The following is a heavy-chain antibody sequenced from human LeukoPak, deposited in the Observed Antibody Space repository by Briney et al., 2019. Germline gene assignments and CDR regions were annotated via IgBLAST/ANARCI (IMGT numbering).Heavy chain of an antibody. CDR2: IYYSGST. J-gene: IGHJ3*02. D-gene: IGHD4-17*01. CDR3: ARSIPTDYGDFVDAFDI. Sequence: SETLSLTCTVSGGSISSSSYYWGWIRQPPGKGLEWIGSIYYSGSTYYNPSLKSRVTISVDTSKNQFSLKLSSVTAADTAVYYCARSIPTDYGDFVDAFDIWGQGTMVTVSS. CDR1: GGSISSSSYY. V-gene: IGHV4-39*01.